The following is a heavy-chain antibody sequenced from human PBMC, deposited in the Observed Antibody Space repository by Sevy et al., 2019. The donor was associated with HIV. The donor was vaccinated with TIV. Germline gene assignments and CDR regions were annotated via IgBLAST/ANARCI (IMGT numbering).Heavy chain of an antibody. CDR3: AKAYSSDWYFFDF. CDR2: ISATGSST. D-gene: IGHD6-25*01. V-gene: IGHV3-23*01. J-gene: IGHJ4*02. Sequence: GGSLRLSCGASGFTFSSYGMSWVRQAPGKGLEWVSAISATGSSTNFADSVKGRFTVSRDNSKNTLSLEMSSLRAEDTAIYYCAKAYSSDWYFFDFWGQGTVVTVSS. CDR1: GFTFSSYG.